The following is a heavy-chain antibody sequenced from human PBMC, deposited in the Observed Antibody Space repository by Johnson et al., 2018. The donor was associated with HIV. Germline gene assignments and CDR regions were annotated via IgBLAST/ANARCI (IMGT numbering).Heavy chain of an antibody. CDR3: TTGAFHAYDM. CDR2: ISYDGSNK. V-gene: IGHV3-30-3*01. CDR1: GFTFSSYA. J-gene: IGHJ3*02. Sequence: QMQLVESGGGLVKPGGSLRLSCAASGFTFSSYAMHWVRQAPGKGLEWVAVISYDGSNKYYEDSVKGRFTISRDNSKNTLYLQMNSLRAEDTAVYYCTTGAFHAYDMWGQGTMVTVSS. D-gene: IGHD1-1*01.